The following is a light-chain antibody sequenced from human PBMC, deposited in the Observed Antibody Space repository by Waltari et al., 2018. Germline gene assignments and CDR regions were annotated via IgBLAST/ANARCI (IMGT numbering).Light chain of an antibody. CDR2: DNN. V-gene: IGLV1-51*01. CDR3: GTWDSSLSAKV. Sequence: QSVLTQPPSVSAAPGQKVTIPCSGSSSNIGNNYVSWYQQLPGTAPKLLSYDNNKRPSGIPDRFSGSKSGTSATLGITGLQTGDEADYYCGTWDSSLSAKVFGGGTKLTVL. J-gene: IGLJ2*01. CDR1: SSNIGNNY.